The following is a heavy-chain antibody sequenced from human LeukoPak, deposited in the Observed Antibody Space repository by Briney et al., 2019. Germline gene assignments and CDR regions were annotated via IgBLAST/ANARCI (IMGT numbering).Heavy chain of an antibody. J-gene: IGHJ3*02. V-gene: IGHV3-30*04. CDR2: ISYDGSNK. Sequence: GGSLRLSCAASGFTSSSYAMHWVRQAPGKGLEWVAVISYDGSNKYYADSVKGRFTISRDNSKNTLYLQMNSLRAEDTAVYYCARERYFDWLSDAFGIWGQGTMVTVSS. CDR3: ARERYFDWLSDAFGI. CDR1: GFTSSSYA. D-gene: IGHD3-9*01.